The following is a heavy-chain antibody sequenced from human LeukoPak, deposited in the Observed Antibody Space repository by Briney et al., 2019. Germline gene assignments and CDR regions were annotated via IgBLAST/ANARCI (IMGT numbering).Heavy chain of an antibody. V-gene: IGHV3-23*01. CDR3: AKTHHCSSTSCHGYFDL. Sequence: GGSLRLSCAASGFAFSSYAMSWVRQAPGKGLEWVSAISGSGGSTYYADSVKGRFTISRDNSKNTLYLQMNSLRAEDTAVYYCAKTHHCSSTSCHGYFDLWGRGTPVTVSS. D-gene: IGHD2-2*01. CDR2: ISGSGGST. CDR1: GFAFSSYA. J-gene: IGHJ2*01.